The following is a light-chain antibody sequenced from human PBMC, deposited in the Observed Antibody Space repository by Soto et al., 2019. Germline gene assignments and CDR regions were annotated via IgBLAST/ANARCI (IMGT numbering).Light chain of an antibody. V-gene: IGLV2-8*01. J-gene: IGLJ1*01. CDR3: SSHVRTNSSV. CDR1: SSDVGGYNY. CDR2: EVY. Sequence: QSVLTQPPSASGSPGQSVTISCTGTSSDVGGYNYVSWYQHHPGKAPKLIIYEVYKRPSGVPDRFSGSKSGNTAALTVSGLQAEDEADYYCSSHVRTNSSVLGTGAKVTV.